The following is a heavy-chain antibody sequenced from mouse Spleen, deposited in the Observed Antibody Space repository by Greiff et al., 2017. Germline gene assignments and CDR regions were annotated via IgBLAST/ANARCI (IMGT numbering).Heavy chain of an antibody. Sequence: QVQLQQSGAELARPGASVKLSCKASGYTFTSYGISWVKQRTGQGLEWIGEIYPRSGNTYYNEKFKGKATLTADKSSSTAYMELRSLTSEDSAVYFCARYGDYPYYAVDYWGQGTSVTVSS. J-gene: IGHJ4*01. CDR3: ARYGDYPYYAVDY. V-gene: IGHV1-81*01. CDR2: IYPRSGNT. D-gene: IGHD2-4*01. CDR1: GYTFTSYG.